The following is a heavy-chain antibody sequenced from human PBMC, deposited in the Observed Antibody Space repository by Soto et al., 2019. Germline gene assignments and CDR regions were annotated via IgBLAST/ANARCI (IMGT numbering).Heavy chain of an antibody. CDR3: ARLVFHCLRGSCDDYNFYGLDV. CDR2: IYYAGST. J-gene: IGHJ6*02. V-gene: IGHV4-39*01. Sequence: PSETMSLTCTVCGGSISSTDHYWGWIRQPPGKGLEWLGSIYYAGSTFHNPSLKRRATISVDTSRNQFSLRLRSVSASDTAVYRFARLVFHCLRGSCDDYNFYGLDVWGQGTTVTVAS. D-gene: IGHD2-15*01. CDR1: GGSISSTDHY.